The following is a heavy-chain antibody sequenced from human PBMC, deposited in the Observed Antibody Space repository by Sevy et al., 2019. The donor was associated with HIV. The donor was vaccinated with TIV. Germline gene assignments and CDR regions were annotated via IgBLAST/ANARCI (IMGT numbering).Heavy chain of an antibody. V-gene: IGHV4-34*01. CDR1: GGSFSGYY. CDR2: INHSGST. J-gene: IGHJ6*02. CDR3: ASAAAAGTVRYYYYYRMDV. D-gene: IGHD6-13*01. Sequence: SETLSLTCAVYGGSFSGYYWSWIRQPPGKGLEWIGEINHSGSTNYNPSLKSRVTISVDTSKNQFSLTLSSVTAADTAVYYCASAAAAGTVRYYYYYRMDVWGQGTTVTVSS.